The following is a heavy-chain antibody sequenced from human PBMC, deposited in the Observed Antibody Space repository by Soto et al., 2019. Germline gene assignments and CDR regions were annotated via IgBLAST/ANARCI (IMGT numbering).Heavy chain of an antibody. CDR3: ARISPYYYYYMDV. Sequence: GASVKVSCKASVGTFSSYTISWVRQAPGQGLEWMGRIIPILGIANYAQKFQGRVTITADKSTSTAYMELSSLRSEDTAVYYCARISPYYYYYMDVWGKGTTVHRLL. V-gene: IGHV1-69*02. J-gene: IGHJ6*03. CDR2: IIPILGIA. D-gene: IGHD3-3*02. CDR1: VGTFSSYT.